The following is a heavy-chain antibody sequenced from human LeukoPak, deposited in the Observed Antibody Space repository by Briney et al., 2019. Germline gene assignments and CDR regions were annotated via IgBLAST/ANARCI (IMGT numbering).Heavy chain of an antibody. CDR1: GFTVSSNY. CDR3: ARSHYESGAYFFDY. CDR2: IYSGGST. Sequence: GGSLRLSCAASGFTVSSNYMSWVRQAPGKGLEWVSVIYSGGSTYYADSVKGRFTISRDNAKNTLYLQLNSLGAEDTAVYYCARSHYESGAYFFDYWGQGTLVTVSS. D-gene: IGHD3-22*01. V-gene: IGHV3-53*01. J-gene: IGHJ4*02.